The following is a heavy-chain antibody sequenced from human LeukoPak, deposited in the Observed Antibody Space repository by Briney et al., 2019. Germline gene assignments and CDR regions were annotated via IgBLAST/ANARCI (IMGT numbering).Heavy chain of an antibody. V-gene: IGHV4-59*08. CDR2: IYYSGST. Sequence: PSETLSLTCTVSGGSISSYYWNWIRQPPGKGLEWIGYIYYSGSTNYNPSPKSRVTISVDTSKTQFSLKLTSVTAADTAVYYCARLGIGVVPSAMLGDYYFDYWGQGTLVTVSS. CDR1: GGSISSYY. J-gene: IGHJ4*02. CDR3: ARLGIGVVPSAMLGDYYFDY. D-gene: IGHD2-2*01.